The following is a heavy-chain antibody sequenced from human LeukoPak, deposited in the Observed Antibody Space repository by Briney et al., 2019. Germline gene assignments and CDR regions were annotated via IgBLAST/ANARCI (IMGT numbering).Heavy chain of an antibody. CDR2: ISYDGSNK. V-gene: IGHV3-30-3*01. Sequence: GGSLRLSCAASGFTFSSYAMHWVRQAPGKGLEWVAVISYDGSNKYYADSVKGRFTISRDNSENTLYLQMNSLRAEDTAVYYCARDNWGSDYWGQGTLVTVSS. CDR3: ARDNWGSDY. CDR1: GFTFSSYA. D-gene: IGHD7-27*01. J-gene: IGHJ4*02.